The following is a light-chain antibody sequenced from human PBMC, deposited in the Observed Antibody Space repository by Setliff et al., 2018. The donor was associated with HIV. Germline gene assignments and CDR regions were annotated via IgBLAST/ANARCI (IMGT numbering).Light chain of an antibody. CDR2: EVS. V-gene: IGLV2-14*02. Sequence: QSALTQPASVSGSPGQSITISCTGISSDVGSYNLVSWYQQHPGKAPKLVIYEVSKRPSGVSNRFSGSKSGNTASLTISGLQAEDEADYYCSSYAGSNKGVFGTGTKVTVL. J-gene: IGLJ1*01. CDR1: SSDVGSYNL. CDR3: SSYAGSNKGV.